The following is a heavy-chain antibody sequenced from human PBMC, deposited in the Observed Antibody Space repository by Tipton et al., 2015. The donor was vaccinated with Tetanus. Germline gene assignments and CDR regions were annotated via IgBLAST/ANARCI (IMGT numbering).Heavy chain of an antibody. D-gene: IGHD1-1*01. J-gene: IGHJ4*02. CDR2: INHSGNT. Sequence: LRLSCAASGFTLRRYGMHWVRQAPGKGLEWIGEINHSGNTNHNPSLKSRVTISQDTSKNQFSLRLTSVTAADTAVYYCARANNEFPKKGPFDSWGQGSLVIVSS. CDR3: ARANNEFPKKGPFDS. CDR1: GFTLRRYG. V-gene: IGHV4-34*01.